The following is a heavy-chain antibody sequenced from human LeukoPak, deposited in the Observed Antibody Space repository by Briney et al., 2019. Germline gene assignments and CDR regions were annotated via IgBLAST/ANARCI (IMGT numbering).Heavy chain of an antibody. V-gene: IGHV3-30-3*01. J-gene: IGHJ4*02. CDR2: ISYEGSNK. D-gene: IGHD3-3*01. CDR1: GFTFSSYA. CDR3: ARLFMESENYFDY. Sequence: PGRSLRLSCAASGFTFSSYAMHCVRQAPGKGLEWVAVISYEGSNKYYADSVKGRFTISRDNSKNTLYLQMNRLRAEDTAVYYCARLFMESENYFDYWGQGTLVTVSS.